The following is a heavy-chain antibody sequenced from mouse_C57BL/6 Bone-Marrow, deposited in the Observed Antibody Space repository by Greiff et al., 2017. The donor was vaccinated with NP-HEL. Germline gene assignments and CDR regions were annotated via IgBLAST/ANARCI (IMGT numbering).Heavy chain of an antibody. CDR1: GYTFSTSW. D-gene: IGHD6-1*01. J-gene: IGHJ2*01. CDR3: ARGGAWGAFFDY. V-gene: IGHV1-82*01. Sequence: QVQLQQSGPELVKPGASVKISCKASGYTFSTSWMTWMKQRPGKGLEWIGRIYPGDGDTHYSENFEGKASLTVDKSSNSAYMQLSRLTAEDSAVYFGARGGAWGAFFDYGGQGTTLTVSS. CDR2: IYPGDGDT.